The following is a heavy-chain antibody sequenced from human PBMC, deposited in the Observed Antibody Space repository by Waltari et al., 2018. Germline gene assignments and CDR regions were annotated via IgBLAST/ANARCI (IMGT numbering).Heavy chain of an antibody. CDR2: IIPIFGTA. D-gene: IGHD1-20*01. J-gene: IGHJ6*02. Sequence: QVQLVQSGAEVKKPGSSVKVSCKASGGTFSSSAISWVRRAPGQGLGWMGGIIPIFGTANYAQKFQGRVTITADESTSTGYMELSSLRSEDTAVYYCARVWGNWNVIGENYYYGMDVWGQGTTVTVSS. V-gene: IGHV1-69*01. CDR3: ARVWGNWNVIGENYYYGMDV. CDR1: GGTFSSSA.